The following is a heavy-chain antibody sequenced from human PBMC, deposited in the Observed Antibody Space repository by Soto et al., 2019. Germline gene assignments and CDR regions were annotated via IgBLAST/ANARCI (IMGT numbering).Heavy chain of an antibody. V-gene: IGHV3-33*01. CDR2: IWYDGSNK. CDR1: GFTFSSYG. D-gene: IGHD4-17*01. CDR3: ARDLSGDYGALDT. J-gene: IGHJ3*02. Sequence: SLRLYCAPSGFTFSSYGMHWARQAPGKGLEWVAVIWYDGSNKVYADSVKGRFTISRDNSKNTLYLQMNSLRAEDTAVYYCARDLSGDYGALDTWGQGTMVTVSS.